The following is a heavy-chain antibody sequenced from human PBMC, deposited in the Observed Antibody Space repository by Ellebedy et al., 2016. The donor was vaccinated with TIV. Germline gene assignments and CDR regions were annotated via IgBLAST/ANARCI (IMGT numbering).Heavy chain of an antibody. CDR2: IYQDGSEK. J-gene: IGHJ3*01. D-gene: IGHD4-17*01. Sequence: GGSLRLSCAVSGFSFRSYWMSWVRQAPGKGLEWVANIYQDGSEKNYVDSVKGRFTISRDNAKNSLYLLMKSLRVEDTAVYYCARDGSYGDYLSPTHAFTGWGQGTMITVSS. V-gene: IGHV3-7*03. CDR1: GFSFRSYW. CDR3: ARDGSYGDYLSPTHAFTG.